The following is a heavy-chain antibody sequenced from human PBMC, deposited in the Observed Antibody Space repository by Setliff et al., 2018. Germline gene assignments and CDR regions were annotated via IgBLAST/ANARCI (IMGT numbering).Heavy chain of an antibody. CDR3: ASHEPWLWNAFDI. CDR2: INPHGTEK. Sequence: PGGSLRLSCTASGLSYSNDWVSWVRQAPGKGLEWLASINPHGTEKYYADSVKGRFTISRDNAKNSLSLQMNSLRAEDTAVYYCASHEPWLWNAFDIWGQGTMVTVSS. V-gene: IGHV3-7*01. D-gene: IGHD6-19*01. J-gene: IGHJ3*02. CDR1: GLSYSNDW.